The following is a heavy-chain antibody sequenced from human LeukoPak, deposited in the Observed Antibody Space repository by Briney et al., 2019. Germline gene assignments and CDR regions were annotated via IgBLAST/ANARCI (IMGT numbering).Heavy chain of an antibody. J-gene: IGHJ3*02. CDR3: AKEYFVWLLYRHDAFDI. Sequence: PGRSLRLSCAASGFTFSSYGMHWVRQAPGKGLEWVAVISYDGSNKYYADSVKGRFTISRDNSKNTLYLQMNSLRAEDTAVYYCAKEYFVWLLYRHDAFDIWGQGTMVTVSS. V-gene: IGHV3-30*18. CDR1: GFTFSSYG. D-gene: IGHD3-9*01. CDR2: ISYDGSNK.